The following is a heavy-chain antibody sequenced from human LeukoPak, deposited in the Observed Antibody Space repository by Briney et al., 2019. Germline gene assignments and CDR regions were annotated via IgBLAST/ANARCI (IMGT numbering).Heavy chain of an antibody. V-gene: IGHV1-69*04. J-gene: IGHJ4*02. CDR3: ARDQRYCSSSSCPWEPFDY. Sequence: SVKVSCKASGYTFTGYYMHWVRQAPGQGLEWMGRIIPILGIANYAQKFQGRVTITADKSTSTAYMELSSLRSEDTAVYYCARDQRYCSSSSCPWEPFDYWGQGTLVTVSS. D-gene: IGHD2-2*01. CDR1: GYTFTGYY. CDR2: IIPILGIA.